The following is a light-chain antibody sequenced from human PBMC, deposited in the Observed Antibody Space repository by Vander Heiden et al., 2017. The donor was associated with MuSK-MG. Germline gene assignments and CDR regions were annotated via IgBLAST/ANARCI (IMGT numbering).Light chain of an antibody. V-gene: IGLV1-44*01. CDR3: AAWHDSRNGWV. CDR1: SSNIGSNT. Sequence: QSVLTQPPSASVTPGQRVTISCSGSSSNIGSNTVNWYQHLPGTAPNLLIYSNNRRPSGVPDRFSGSKSGTSASLAINGLQPEDEADYYCAAWHDSRNGWVFGGGTKLTVL. J-gene: IGLJ3*02. CDR2: SNN.